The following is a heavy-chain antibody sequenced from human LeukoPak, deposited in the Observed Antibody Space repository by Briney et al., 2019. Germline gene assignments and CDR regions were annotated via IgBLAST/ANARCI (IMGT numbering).Heavy chain of an antibody. CDR1: GFTFSSYS. Sequence: PGGSLRLSCAASGFTFSSYSMNWVRQAPGKGLGWVSSISSSSSYIYYADSVKGRFTISRDNAKNSLYLQMNSLRAEDTAVYYCARDNYDYVWGSYRPQYYFDYWGQGTLVTVSS. D-gene: IGHD3-16*02. CDR3: ARDNYDYVWGSYRPQYYFDY. CDR2: ISSSSSYI. J-gene: IGHJ4*02. V-gene: IGHV3-21*01.